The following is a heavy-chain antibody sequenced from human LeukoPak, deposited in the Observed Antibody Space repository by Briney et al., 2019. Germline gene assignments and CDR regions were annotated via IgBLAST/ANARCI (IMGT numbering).Heavy chain of an antibody. CDR1: GFTFSSYA. J-gene: IGHJ4*02. CDR3: AKGRRPYFYDSSGYAPLDY. D-gene: IGHD3-22*01. CDR2: ISGSGGST. V-gene: IGHV3-23*01. Sequence: GGSLRLSCAASGFTFSSYAMSWVRQAPGKGLEWVSAISGSGGSTYYADSVKGRFTISRDNSKNTLYLQMNSLRAEVTAVYYCAKGRRPYFYDSSGYAPLDYWGQGTLVTVSS.